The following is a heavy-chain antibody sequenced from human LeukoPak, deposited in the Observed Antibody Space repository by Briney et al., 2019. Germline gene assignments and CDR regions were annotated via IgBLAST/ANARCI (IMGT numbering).Heavy chain of an antibody. J-gene: IGHJ4*02. V-gene: IGHV3-64*01. Sequence: GGSLRLSCVVSGFTFSSYGMHWVRQAPGKGLEYVSAISSNGGSTYYANSVKGRFTISRDNSKNASYLQMGSLRAEDTAVYYCARGPVYAYWGQGTLVTVSS. CDR2: ISSNGGST. D-gene: IGHD3-16*01. CDR1: GFTFSSYG. CDR3: ARGPVYAY.